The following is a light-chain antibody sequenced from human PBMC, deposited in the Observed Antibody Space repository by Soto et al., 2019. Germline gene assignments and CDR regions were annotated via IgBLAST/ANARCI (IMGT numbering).Light chain of an antibody. V-gene: IGKV3-15*01. J-gene: IGKJ5*01. CDR3: QQRDKWPIT. CDR1: QRVGIN. CDR2: SAS. Sequence: EIVMTQSPATLSVSPGETATLSCRASQRVGINLAWYQQKPGQAPRLLIYSASTRASGIPDRFSGSGSGTEFTLTISSLQSEDFSVYYCQQRDKWPITFGQGTRLEIK.